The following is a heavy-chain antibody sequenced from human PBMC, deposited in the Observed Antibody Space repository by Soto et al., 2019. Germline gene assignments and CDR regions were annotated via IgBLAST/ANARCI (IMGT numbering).Heavy chain of an antibody. Sequence: EVQLVESGGGLVQPGGSLRLSCAASGFTFSSDSMNWVRQAPGKGLEWVSYISSSSSTIYYADSVKGRFTISRDNAKNARYLQMNSLRDEDTAVYYCARDPGYSYGPPDYWGQGTLVTVSS. J-gene: IGHJ4*02. D-gene: IGHD5-18*01. CDR3: ARDPGYSYGPPDY. V-gene: IGHV3-48*02. CDR1: GFTFSSDS. CDR2: ISSSSSTI.